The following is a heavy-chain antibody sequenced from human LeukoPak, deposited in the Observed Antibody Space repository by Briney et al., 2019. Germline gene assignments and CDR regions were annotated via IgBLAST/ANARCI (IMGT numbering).Heavy chain of an antibody. CDR3: ATDLRWLQSGPDY. CDR2: IKQDGSEK. J-gene: IGHJ4*02. CDR1: GFTFSSYW. D-gene: IGHD5-24*01. Sequence: GGSLRLSCAASGFTFSSYWMSWVRQAPGKGLEWVANIKQDGSEKYYVDSVKGRFTISRDNAKNSLYLQMNSLRAEDTAVYYCATDLRWLQSGPDYWGQGTLVTVSS. V-gene: IGHV3-7*03.